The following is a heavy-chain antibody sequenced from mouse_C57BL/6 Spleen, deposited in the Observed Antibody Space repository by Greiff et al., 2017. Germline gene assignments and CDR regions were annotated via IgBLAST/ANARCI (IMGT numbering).Heavy chain of an antibody. V-gene: IGHV1-61*01. CDR1: GYTFTSYW. D-gene: IGHD3-3*01. J-gene: IGHJ4*01. Sequence: QVQLQQPGAELVRPGSSVKLSCKASGYTFTSYWMDWVKQRPGQGLEWIGNIYPSDSETHYNQKFKDKATLTVDKSSSTAYMQLSSLTSEDSAVYYCARGGDALCYAMDDWGQGTSVTVAS. CDR3: ARGGDALCYAMDD. CDR2: IYPSDSET.